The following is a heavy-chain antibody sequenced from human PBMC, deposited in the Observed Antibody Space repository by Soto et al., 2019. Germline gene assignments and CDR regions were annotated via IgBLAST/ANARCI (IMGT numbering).Heavy chain of an antibody. CDR1: GGSFSGYY. V-gene: IGHV4-34*02. Sequence: QVQLQQWGAGLLKPSETLSLTCAVYGGSFSGYYWNWIRQPPGKGLEWIGEINLTGTTNYNPSLKSRVTLSVDTSNNLFSLKLTSVTAADTAVYFCARGGTLYRGRIDTWGQGNLVTVSS. CDR2: INLTGTT. CDR3: ARGGTLYRGRIDT. J-gene: IGHJ5*02. D-gene: IGHD2-8*01.